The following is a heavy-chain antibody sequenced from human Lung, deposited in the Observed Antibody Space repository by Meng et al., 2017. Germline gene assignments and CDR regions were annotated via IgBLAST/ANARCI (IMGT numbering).Heavy chain of an antibody. CDR2: INHSVST. CDR3: ARGPTTMAHDLDY. CDR1: GGVFGDYY. D-gene: IGHD4-11*01. J-gene: IGHJ4*02. V-gene: IGHV4-34*01. Sequence: QVQLQGWGAGRFSPSETLSLTFFVSGGVFGDYYWSWIRQPPGKGLEWIGEINHSVSTNYNPSLESRATISVDTSQNNLSLKLSSVTAADSAVYYCARGPTTMAHDLDYWGQGTLVTVSS.